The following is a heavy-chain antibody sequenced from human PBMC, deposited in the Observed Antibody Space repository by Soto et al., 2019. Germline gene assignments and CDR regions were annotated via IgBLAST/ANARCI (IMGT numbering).Heavy chain of an antibody. CDR2: VYYTGDT. CDR3: VRQGIDYLHGLVDV. CDR1: SGPSRSHN. V-gene: IGHV4-59*08. J-gene: IGHJ6*02. D-gene: IGHD5-12*01. Sequence: QVQVQQSGPGLVKPSETLSLTCTVSSGPSRSHNWGWIRQPPGRGLEWIGYVYYTGDTSYNPSLKXXVPXSADTSTNHISLTLRSVTAADTAVYYCVRQGIDYLHGLVDVWGQGTMVSVSS.